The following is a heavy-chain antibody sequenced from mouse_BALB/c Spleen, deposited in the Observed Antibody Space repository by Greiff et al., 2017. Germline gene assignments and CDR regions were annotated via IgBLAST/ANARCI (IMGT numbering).Heavy chain of an antibody. J-gene: IGHJ2*01. CDR2: ISYSGST. Sequence: EVKLEESGPGLVKPSQSLSLTCTVTGYSITSDYAWNWIRQFPGNKLEWMGYISYSGSTSYNPSLKSRISITRDTSKNQFFLQLNSVTTEDTATYYCAKIYYDYGESLYYFDYWGQGTTLTVSS. V-gene: IGHV3-2*02. D-gene: IGHD2-4*01. CDR1: GYSITSDYA. CDR3: AKIYYDYGESLYYFDY.